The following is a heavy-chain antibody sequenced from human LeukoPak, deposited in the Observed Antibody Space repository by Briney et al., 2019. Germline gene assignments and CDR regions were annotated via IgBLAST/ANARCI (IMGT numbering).Heavy chain of an antibody. CDR3: ARAPIAAAETI. D-gene: IGHD6-13*01. Sequence: SETLSLTCAVYGGSFSGYYWSWIRQPPGKGLEWIGEINHSGNTNSNPSLKSRVTMSVDTSKNQFSLKLSSLTAADTAMYYCARAPIAAAETIWGQGTLVTVSS. CDR1: GGSFSGYY. CDR2: INHSGNT. J-gene: IGHJ4*02. V-gene: IGHV4-34*01.